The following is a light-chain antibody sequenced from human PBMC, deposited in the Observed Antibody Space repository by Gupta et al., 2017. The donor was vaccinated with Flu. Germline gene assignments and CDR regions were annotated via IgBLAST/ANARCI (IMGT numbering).Light chain of an antibody. V-gene: IGLV3-1*01. J-gene: IGLJ2*01. CDR2: QDT. Sequence: CSGDKLGDKFACWYQQKPGQSPVLVIYQDTKRPAGIPERFSGSNSGDTATLTISGTQAVDEADYYCQVWDINTGVFGGGTKVTVL. CDR1: KLGDKF. CDR3: QVWDINTGV.